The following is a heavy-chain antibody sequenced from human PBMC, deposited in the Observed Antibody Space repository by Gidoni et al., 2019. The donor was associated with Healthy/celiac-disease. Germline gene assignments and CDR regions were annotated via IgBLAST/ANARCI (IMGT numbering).Heavy chain of an antibody. CDR1: GYTFTGYY. V-gene: IGHV1-2*02. CDR3: ARDDRVYYYGMDV. J-gene: IGHJ6*02. CDR2: ITHNSGGT. Sequence: QVQLVQSGAEVTKPGASVKVSCKASGYTFTGYYMHWVRQAPGQGLEGMGWITHNSGGTNYAQKFQGRVTMTRDTSISTAYMELSRLRSDDTAVYYCARDDRVYYYGMDVWGQGTTVTVSS.